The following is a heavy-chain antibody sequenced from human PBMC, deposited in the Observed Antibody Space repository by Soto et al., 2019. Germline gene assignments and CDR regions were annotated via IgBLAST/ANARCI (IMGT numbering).Heavy chain of an antibody. D-gene: IGHD2-2*01. Sequence: SVKVCLKAYGGTFSSYAISLVRQAPGQGLEWMGGIIPIFGTANYAQKFRGRVTITADESTSTAYMELSSLRSEDTAVYYCAREGVLPAFDYWGQGTLVTVSS. CDR2: IIPIFGTA. CDR3: AREGVLPAFDY. V-gene: IGHV1-69*13. J-gene: IGHJ4*02. CDR1: GGTFSSYA.